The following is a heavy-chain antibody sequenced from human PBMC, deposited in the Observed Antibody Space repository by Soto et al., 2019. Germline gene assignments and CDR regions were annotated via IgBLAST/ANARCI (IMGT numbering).Heavy chain of an antibody. Sequence: EVQLLESGGGLVQPGGSLRLSCVASGFTFSYYTMSWVRQAPGKGLEWVSGISNSGDTIYYADSVKGRFTISRDNFKNTRYLHINSLRADDTAVYDCADPVPAPTHYDYYDIDVWGQGTTVTVSS. V-gene: IGHV3-23*01. D-gene: IGHD2-2*01. CDR1: GFTFSYYT. CDR2: ISNSGDTI. CDR3: ADPVPAPTHYDYYDIDV. J-gene: IGHJ6*02.